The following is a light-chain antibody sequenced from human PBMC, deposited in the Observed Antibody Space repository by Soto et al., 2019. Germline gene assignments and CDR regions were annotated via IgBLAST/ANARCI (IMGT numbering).Light chain of an antibody. V-gene: IGKV3-11*01. Sequence: EIVLTQSPATLSLSPGETATLSCRASQSVSSYLAWYQQKPGQSPRLLIYDASNRATGIPARFSGSGSGTDFTLTISSLEPEDFAVYYCQQRSNWPGTFGQGTKVEIE. CDR3: QQRSNWPGT. CDR1: QSVSSY. CDR2: DAS. J-gene: IGKJ1*01.